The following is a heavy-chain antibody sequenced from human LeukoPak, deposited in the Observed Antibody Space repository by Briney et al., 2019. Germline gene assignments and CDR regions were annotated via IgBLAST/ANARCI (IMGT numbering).Heavy chain of an antibody. Sequence: GGSLRLSCAASGFTFSSYSMNWVRQAPGKGLEWVSSISSSSSYIYYADSVKGRFTISRGNAKNSLYLQMNSLRAEDTAVYYCARVSRGYSGYDSLPDWGQGTLVTVSS. J-gene: IGHJ4*02. V-gene: IGHV3-21*01. CDR1: GFTFSSYS. CDR2: ISSSSSYI. D-gene: IGHD5-12*01. CDR3: ARVSRGYSGYDSLPD.